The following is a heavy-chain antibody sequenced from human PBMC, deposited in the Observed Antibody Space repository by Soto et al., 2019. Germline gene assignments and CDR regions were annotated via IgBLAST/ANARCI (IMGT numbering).Heavy chain of an antibody. J-gene: IGHJ4*02. D-gene: IGHD3-22*01. CDR2: IYYSGST. CDR1: GGAISSSNY. V-gene: IGHV4-39*01. CDR3: ARHNYDTLAY. Sequence: PSETLSLTCTVSGGAISSSNYWAWIRQPPGKGLEWVGRIYYSGSTSYNPSLKSRVTISVDTSKNQFSLQLSSVTAADTAVYSGARHNYDTLAYWGQGPPVPVSS.